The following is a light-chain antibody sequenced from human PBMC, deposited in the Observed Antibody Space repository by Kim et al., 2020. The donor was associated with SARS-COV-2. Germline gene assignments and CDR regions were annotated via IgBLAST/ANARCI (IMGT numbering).Light chain of an antibody. Sequence: EIVLTQSPATLSVSPGERDTLSCRASQSVSSKLIWYQQKRGQAPRLLIFGASTRATGIPARFSGSGSGTEFTLTISSLQSEDFAVYYCQEHNNWPYTFGQGTKLEI. V-gene: IGKV3-15*01. CDR3: QEHNNWPYT. CDR1: QSVSSK. CDR2: GAS. J-gene: IGKJ2*01.